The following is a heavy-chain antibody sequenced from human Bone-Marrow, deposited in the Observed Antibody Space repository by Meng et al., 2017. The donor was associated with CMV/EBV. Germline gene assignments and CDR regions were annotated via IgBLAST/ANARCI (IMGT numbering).Heavy chain of an antibody. CDR3: AARIHILRVNTQDLSSGEAFDI. J-gene: IGHJ3*02. V-gene: IGHV1-58*01. CDR1: GFTFTSSA. Sequence: SVKVSCKASGFTFTSSAVQWVRQARGQRLEWIGGIVVGSGNTNYAQKFQERVTITRDMSTSTAYLELSSLRSEDTAVYYCAARIHILRVNTQDLSSGEAFDISGQGTMVTVSS. CDR2: IVVGSGNT. D-gene: IGHD2-15*01.